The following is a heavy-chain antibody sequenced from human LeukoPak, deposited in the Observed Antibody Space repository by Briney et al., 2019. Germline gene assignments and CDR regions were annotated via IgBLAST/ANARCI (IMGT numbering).Heavy chain of an antibody. CDR3: ARGPVLGYSYGFYFDY. Sequence: SETLSLTCAVYGGSFSGYYWSWIRQPPGKGLEWIGEIKHSGSTNYNPSLKSRVTISVDTSKNQFSLKLSSVTAADTAVYYCARGPVLGYSYGFYFDYWGQGTLVTVSS. CDR1: GGSFSGYY. CDR2: IKHSGST. D-gene: IGHD5-18*01. J-gene: IGHJ4*02. V-gene: IGHV4-34*01.